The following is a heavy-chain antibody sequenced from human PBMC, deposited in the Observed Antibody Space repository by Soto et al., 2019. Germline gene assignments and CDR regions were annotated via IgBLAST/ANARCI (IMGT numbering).Heavy chain of an antibody. CDR2: ISGSGGST. D-gene: IGHD6-13*01. CDR1: GFTFSSYA. J-gene: IGHJ3*02. Sequence: EVQLLESGGGLVQPGGSLRLSCAASGFTFSSYAMSWVRQAPGKGLEWVSAISGSGGSTYYADSVKGRFTISRDNSKNTLYLQMNSLRAEDTAVYYCATVMIAAAGSVDAFDIWGQGTMVTVSS. V-gene: IGHV3-23*01. CDR3: ATVMIAAAGSVDAFDI.